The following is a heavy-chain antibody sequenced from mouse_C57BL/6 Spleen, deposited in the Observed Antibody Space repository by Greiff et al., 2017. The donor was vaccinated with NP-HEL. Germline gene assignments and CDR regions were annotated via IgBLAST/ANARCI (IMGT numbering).Heavy chain of an antibody. J-gene: IGHJ3*01. Sequence: VNVVESGAELVRPGASVTLSCKASGYTFTDYEMHWVKQTPVHGLEWIGAIDPETGGTAYNQKFKGKAILTADKSSSTAYMELRSLTSEDSAVYYCTRKGYSNFAWFAYWGQGTLVTVSA. V-gene: IGHV1-15*01. CDR1: GYTFTDYE. CDR2: IDPETGGT. D-gene: IGHD2-5*01. CDR3: TRKGYSNFAWFAY.